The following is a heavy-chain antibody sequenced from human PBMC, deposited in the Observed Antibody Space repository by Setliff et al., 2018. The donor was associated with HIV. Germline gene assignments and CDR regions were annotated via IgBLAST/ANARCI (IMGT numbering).Heavy chain of an antibody. J-gene: IGHJ3*02. V-gene: IGHV1-18*01. Sequence: ASVKVSCQASGYTFTHYAISWVRQAPGQGLEYLGWISAYNGNTNYAQKVQGRITMTTDASTSTVDMELRSLTSDDTAVYYCARLASGGWPLEVFDIWGQGTMVT. CDR1: GYTFTHYA. CDR3: ARLASGGWPLEVFDI. D-gene: IGHD2-15*01. CDR2: ISAYNGNT.